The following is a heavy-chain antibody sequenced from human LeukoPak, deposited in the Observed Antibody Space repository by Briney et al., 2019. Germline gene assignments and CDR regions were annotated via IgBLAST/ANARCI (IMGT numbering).Heavy chain of an antibody. CDR2: ISSSGSTI. CDR1: GFTFSSYE. D-gene: IGHD4-23*01. J-gene: IGHJ4*02. Sequence: PGGSLRLSCAASGFTFSSYEMNWVRQAPGRGLEWVSYISSSGSTIYYAESVKGRFTISRDNAKNSLYLQMNSLRAEDTAVYYCARDPPYGDNDYWGQGTLVTVSS. CDR3: ARDPPYGDNDY. V-gene: IGHV3-48*03.